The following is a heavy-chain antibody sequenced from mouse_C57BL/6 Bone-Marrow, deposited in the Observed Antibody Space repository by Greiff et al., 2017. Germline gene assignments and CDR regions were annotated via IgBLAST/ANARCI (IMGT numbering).Heavy chain of an antibody. CDR1: GYTFTSYD. D-gene: IGHD1-1*01. Sequence: VQRVESGPELVKPGASVKLSCKASGYTFTSYDINWVKQRPGQGLEWIGWIYPRDGSTKYNEKFKGKATLTVDTSSSTAYMQLHSLTSEDSAVYFCARCEFEGSGGDGYFDVWGTGTGVTVSS. CDR2: IYPRDGST. CDR3: ARCEFEGSGGDGYFDV. J-gene: IGHJ1*03. V-gene: IGHV1-85*01.